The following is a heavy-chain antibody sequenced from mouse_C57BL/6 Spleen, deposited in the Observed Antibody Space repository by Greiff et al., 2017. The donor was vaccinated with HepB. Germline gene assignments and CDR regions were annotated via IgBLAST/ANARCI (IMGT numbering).Heavy chain of an antibody. V-gene: IGHV1-64*01. D-gene: IGHD2-4*01. CDR3: ASHDYHY. CDR1: GYTFTSYW. CDR2: IHPNSGST. Sequence: QVHVKQSGAELVKPGASVKLSCKASGYTFTSYWMHWVKQRPGQGLEWIGMIHPNSGSTNYNEKFKSKATLTVDKSSSTAYMQLSSLTSEDSAVYYCASHDYHYWGQGTSVTVSS. J-gene: IGHJ4*01.